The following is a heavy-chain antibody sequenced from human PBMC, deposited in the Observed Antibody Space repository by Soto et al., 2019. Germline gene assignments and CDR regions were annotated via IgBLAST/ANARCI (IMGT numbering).Heavy chain of an antibody. D-gene: IGHD5-12*01. V-gene: IGHV3-30*04. CDR1: GFTFSSYA. J-gene: IGHJ6*02. Sequence: PGGSLRLSSASSGFTFSSYAMLWVRQAPGKGLEWVSVISDDGGNKYYADSVKGRFIISRDNSKNTLYLQMNSLRAEDTAVYYCAKDSGYGHYYYGMDVWGQGTTVTVSS. CDR2: ISDDGGNK. CDR3: AKDSGYGHYYYGMDV.